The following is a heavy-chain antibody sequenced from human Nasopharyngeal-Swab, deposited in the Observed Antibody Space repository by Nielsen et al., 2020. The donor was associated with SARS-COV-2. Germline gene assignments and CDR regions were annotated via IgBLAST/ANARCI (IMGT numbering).Heavy chain of an antibody. V-gene: IGHV1-46*01. CDR1: GYTFTSYY. Sequence: ASVKVSCKASGYTFTSYYMHWVRQAPGQGLEWMGIINPSGCSTSYAQKFQGRVTMPRDTSTSTVYMELSSLRSEDTAVYYCARDGGGYNSEYYFDYWGQGTLVTVSS. CDR3: ARDGGGYNSEYYFDY. D-gene: IGHD5-24*01. CDR2: INPSGCST. J-gene: IGHJ4*01.